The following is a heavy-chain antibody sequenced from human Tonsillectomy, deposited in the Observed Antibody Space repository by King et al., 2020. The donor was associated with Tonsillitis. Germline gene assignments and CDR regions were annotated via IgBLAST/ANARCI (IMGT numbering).Heavy chain of an antibody. J-gene: IGHJ4*02. CDR2: IYYSGTT. CDR3: ARAISGFSYASDY. D-gene: IGHD3-16*01. Sequence: QLPESGPGLVKPSPTLSLNCTVSGGSISSGGSYWSWIRQLPGKGLEWIGYIYYSGTTYYNPSLKSRLTISVDTSANQFSLNLTSVTAADTAVYYCARAISGFSYASDYWGQGTLVTVSS. CDR1: GGSISSGGSY. V-gene: IGHV4-31*03.